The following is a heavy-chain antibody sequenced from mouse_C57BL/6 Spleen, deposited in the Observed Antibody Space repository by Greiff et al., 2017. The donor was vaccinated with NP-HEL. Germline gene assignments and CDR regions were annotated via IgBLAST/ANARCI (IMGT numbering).Heavy chain of an antibody. CDR1: GYTFTSYW. V-gene: IGHV1-55*01. CDR2: IYPGSGST. J-gene: IGHJ1*03. CDR3: ARRYYYGSSYRYWYFDV. Sequence: QVQLKQPGAELVKPGASVKMSCKASGYTFTSYWITWVKQRPGQGLEWIGDIYPGSGSTNYNEKFKSKATLTVDTSSSTAYMQLSSLTSEDSAVYYCARRYYYGSSYRYWYFDVWGTGTTVTVSS. D-gene: IGHD1-1*01.